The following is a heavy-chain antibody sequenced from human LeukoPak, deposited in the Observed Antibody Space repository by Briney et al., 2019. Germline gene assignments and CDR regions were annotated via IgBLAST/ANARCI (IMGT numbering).Heavy chain of an antibody. Sequence: GASVKVSCKASGYTFTSYDINWVRQATGQGLEWMGWMNPNSGNTGYAQKFQGRVTITRNTSISTAYMELSSLRSEDTAMYYCATTYYDILTGYYRRMGAFDIWGQGTVVTVSS. CDR1: GYTFTSYD. D-gene: IGHD3-9*01. CDR2: MNPNSGNT. CDR3: ATTYYDILTGYYRRMGAFDI. V-gene: IGHV1-8*03. J-gene: IGHJ3*02.